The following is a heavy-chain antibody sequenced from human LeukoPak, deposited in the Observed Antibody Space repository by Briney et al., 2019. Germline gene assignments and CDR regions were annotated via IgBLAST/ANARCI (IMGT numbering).Heavy chain of an antibody. Sequence: PSETLSLTCTVSGGSISSSGYYWSWIRQPPGKGLEWIGYIYYSGSTNYNPSLKGRVTISVDTSKNQFSLKLSSVTAADTAVYYCARHYSGGDGTFDIWGQGTMVTVSS. CDR3: ARHYSGGDGTFDI. J-gene: IGHJ3*02. CDR1: GGSISSSGYY. D-gene: IGHD1-26*01. CDR2: IYYSGST. V-gene: IGHV4-61*08.